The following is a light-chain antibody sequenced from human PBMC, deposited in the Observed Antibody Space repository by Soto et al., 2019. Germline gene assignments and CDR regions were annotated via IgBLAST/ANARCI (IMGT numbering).Light chain of an antibody. CDR3: SSYTSSSTDYV. V-gene: IGLV2-14*01. J-gene: IGLJ1*01. Sequence: QSALTQPASVSGSPGQSITISCTGTSSDVGGYNYVSWYQQHPGKVPKLMIYDVSNRPSGVSNRFSGSKSGNTASLTISGLQAVDEADYYCSSYTSSSTDYVFGTGTKVTVL. CDR2: DVS. CDR1: SSDVGGYNY.